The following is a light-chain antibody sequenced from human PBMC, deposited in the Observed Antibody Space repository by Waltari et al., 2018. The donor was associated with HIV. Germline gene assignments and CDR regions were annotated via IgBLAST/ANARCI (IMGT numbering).Light chain of an antibody. J-gene: IGLJ3*02. CDR2: GNS. CDR3: QSYDSSLSGWV. Sequence: QSVLTQPPSVSGAPGQRVTISCTGSSSNIGAGYDIHWYLHLPGTAPKLLIYGNSNLPSGVPDRFSGSKSGTSASLAITGLQAEDEADYYCQSYDSSLSGWVFGGGTKLTVL. V-gene: IGLV1-40*01. CDR1: SSNIGAGYD.